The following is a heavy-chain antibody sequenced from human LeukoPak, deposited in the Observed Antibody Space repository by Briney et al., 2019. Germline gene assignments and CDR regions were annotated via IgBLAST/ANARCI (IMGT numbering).Heavy chain of an antibody. CDR3: ARIAEAGRTSYYLDC. Sequence: ASVKVSCKASGYTFTGNYMHRVRQAPGQGLEWMGWINPNSGGTIYAQKFQGRVTMTRDTSISTAYMELSRLTSDDTAVYYCARIAEAGRTSYYLDCWGQGTLVIVSS. J-gene: IGHJ4*02. V-gene: IGHV1-2*02. D-gene: IGHD6-19*01. CDR1: GYTFTGNY. CDR2: INPNSGGT.